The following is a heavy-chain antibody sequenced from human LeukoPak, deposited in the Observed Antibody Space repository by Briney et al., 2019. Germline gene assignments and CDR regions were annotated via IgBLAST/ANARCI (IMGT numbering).Heavy chain of an antibody. D-gene: IGHD3-16*01. CDR3: ARGGGLDV. V-gene: IGHV3-7*03. Sequence: PGGSLRLSCAASGFTFSGYWMNWARQAPGKGLEWVASINHNGNVNYYVDSVRGRFTISRDNAKNSLYLQMSNLRAEDTAVCFCARGGGLDVWGQGATVTVSS. CDR2: INHNGNVN. J-gene: IGHJ6*02. CDR1: GFTFSGYW.